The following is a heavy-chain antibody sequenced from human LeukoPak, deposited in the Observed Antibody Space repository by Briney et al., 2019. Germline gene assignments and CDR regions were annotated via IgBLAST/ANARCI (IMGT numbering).Heavy chain of an antibody. J-gene: IGHJ4*02. CDR1: GFTFSSYG. CDR3: AIMHGYYDGSGYWVQ. D-gene: IGHD3-22*01. Sequence: GGSLRLSCAASGFTFSSYGMSWVRQAPGKGLEWVSFITTSGATTSYADSVKGRFTISRDNPRNTLSMQMNSLRDEDTALYYCAIMHGYYDGSGYWVQWGQGTLVTVSS. V-gene: IGHV3-23*01. CDR2: ITTSGATT.